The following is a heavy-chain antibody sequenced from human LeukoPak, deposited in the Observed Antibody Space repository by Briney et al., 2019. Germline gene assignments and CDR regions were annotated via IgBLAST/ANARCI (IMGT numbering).Heavy chain of an antibody. CDR1: GGSFSGYY. CDR3: ASFRWLQFVY. J-gene: IGHJ4*02. D-gene: IGHD5-24*01. CDR2: INHSGST. Sequence: PSETPSLTCAVYGGSFSGYYWSWIRQPPGKGLEWIGEINHSGSTNYNPSLKSRVTISVDTSKNQFSLKLSSVTAADTAVYYCASFRWLQFVYWGQGTLVTVSS. V-gene: IGHV4-34*01.